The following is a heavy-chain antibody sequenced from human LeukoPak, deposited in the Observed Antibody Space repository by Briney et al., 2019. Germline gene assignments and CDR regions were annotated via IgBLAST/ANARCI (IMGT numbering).Heavy chain of an antibody. V-gene: IGHV3-30-3*01. CDR2: ISYDGSNK. Sequence: GGSLRLSCAASGFTFSSYAMHWVRQAPGKGLEWVAVISYDGSNKYYADSVKGRFTISRDNSKNTLYLQMNSLRAEDTAVYYCARLVSYRSIEDYWGQGTLVTVSS. CDR1: GFTFSSYA. CDR3: ARLVSYRSIEDY. D-gene: IGHD1-26*01. J-gene: IGHJ4*02.